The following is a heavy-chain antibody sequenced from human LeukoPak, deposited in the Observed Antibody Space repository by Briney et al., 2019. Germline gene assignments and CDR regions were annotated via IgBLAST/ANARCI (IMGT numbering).Heavy chain of an antibody. V-gene: IGHV3-30-3*01. CDR2: ISYDGSNK. D-gene: IGHD2-2*02. J-gene: IGHJ4*02. CDR3: ARGATGCSTTSCYTDH. Sequence: PGTSLRLSCAASGFTFGSYAMHWVHQAPGKGLEWVAVISYDGSNKYYADSVKGRFTISRDNSENTLSLQMNSLRTEDTAVYYCARGATGCSTTSCYTDHWGQGTLVTVSS. CDR1: GFTFGSYA.